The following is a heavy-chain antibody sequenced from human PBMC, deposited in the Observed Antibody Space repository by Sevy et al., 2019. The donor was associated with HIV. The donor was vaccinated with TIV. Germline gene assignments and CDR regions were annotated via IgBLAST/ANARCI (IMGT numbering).Heavy chain of an antibody. Sequence: GGSLRLSCVVSGFTFSSFDMHWVRQAPGKGLEWVAFISNDGSNKYYEDSVKGRVTISRDNSKNTLYLQMNSLRAEDTAVYYCAKRGNWGGDYWGQGTLVTVSS. CDR2: ISNDGSNK. CDR1: GFTFSSFD. J-gene: IGHJ4*02. D-gene: IGHD7-27*01. V-gene: IGHV3-30*18. CDR3: AKRGNWGGDY.